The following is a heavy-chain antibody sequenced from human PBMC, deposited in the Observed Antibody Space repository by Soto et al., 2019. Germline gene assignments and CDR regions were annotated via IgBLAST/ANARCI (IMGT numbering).Heavy chain of an antibody. CDR2: IYYSGST. CDR3: AREVAVAGTGYYYGMDV. CDR1: GGSISSYY. V-gene: IGHV4-59*01. Sequence: SETLSLTCTVSGGSISSYYWSWIRQPPGKGLEWIGYIYYSGSTNYNPSLKSRVTISVDTSKNQFSLKLSSVTAADTAVYYCAREVAVAGTGYYYGMDVRGQGTTVTVSS. D-gene: IGHD6-19*01. J-gene: IGHJ6*02.